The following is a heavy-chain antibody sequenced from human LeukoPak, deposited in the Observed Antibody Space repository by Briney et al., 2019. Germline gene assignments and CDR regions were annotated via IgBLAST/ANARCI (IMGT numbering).Heavy chain of an antibody. J-gene: IGHJ4*02. CDR3: ATLPLL. CDR2: IYYSGSSGST. Sequence: SETLSLTCTASGGSISSYYWSWIRQPPGEGLEWIGYIYYSGSSGSTDYNPSLKSRVTISVDTSKNQFSLKLSSVTAADTAVYYCATLPLLWGQGTLVTVSS. V-gene: IGHV4-59*08. CDR1: GGSISSYY.